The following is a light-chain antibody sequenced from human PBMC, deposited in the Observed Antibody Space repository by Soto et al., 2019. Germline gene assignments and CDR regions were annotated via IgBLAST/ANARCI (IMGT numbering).Light chain of an antibody. CDR1: ETISAD. CDR2: AAS. J-gene: IGKJ2*01. CDR3: QHYHNFPRT. Sequence: ISMTQSPPTLSVSPGGRVTLSCEASETISADLAWYHHRPGQAPRLLIYAASTRAPGVPARFSGSGSGTDFTLVIANLQPEDFGLYYCQHYHNFPRTFGQGTKVDIK. V-gene: IGKV3-15*01.